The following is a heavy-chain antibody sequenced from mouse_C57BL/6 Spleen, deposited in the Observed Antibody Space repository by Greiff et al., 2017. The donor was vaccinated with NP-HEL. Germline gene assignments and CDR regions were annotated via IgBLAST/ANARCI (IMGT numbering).Heavy chain of an antibody. J-gene: IGHJ1*03. CDR2: INYDGSST. Sequence: EVQRVESEGGLVQPGSSMKLSCTASGFTFSDYYMAWVRQVPEKGLEWVANINYDGSSTYYLDSLKSRFIISRDNAKNILYLQMSSLKSEDTATYYCARGELGGYWYFDVWGTGTTVTVSS. CDR1: GFTFSDYY. V-gene: IGHV5-16*01. CDR3: ARGELGGYWYFDV.